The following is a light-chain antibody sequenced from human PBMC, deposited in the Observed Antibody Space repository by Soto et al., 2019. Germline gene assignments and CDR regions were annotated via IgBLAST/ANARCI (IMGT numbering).Light chain of an antibody. CDR3: SSVATSRADV. Sequence: QSALTQPASVSGSPGQSITISCTGTSSDVGGYNTFCWYQQHPGKAPKLMIYEVSNRPSGVSNRFSGSKSGNTATLTISGLQAEDEADYYCSSVATSRADVFGTGTKLTVL. J-gene: IGLJ1*01. CDR2: EVS. CDR1: SSDVGGYNT. V-gene: IGLV2-14*01.